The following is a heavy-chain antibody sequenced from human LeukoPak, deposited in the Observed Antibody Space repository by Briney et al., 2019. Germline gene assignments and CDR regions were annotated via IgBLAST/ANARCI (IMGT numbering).Heavy chain of an antibody. D-gene: IGHD6-6*01. CDR3: ARGGSIAPFGY. J-gene: IGHJ4*02. CDR2: TNAGNGNT. CDR1: GYTFTSYA. Sequence: ASVKVSCKASGYTFTSYAMHWVRQAPGQRLEWMGWTNAGNGNTKYSQKFQGRVTITRDTSASTAYMELSSLRSEDTAVYYCARGGSIAPFGYWGQGTLVTVSS. V-gene: IGHV1-3*01.